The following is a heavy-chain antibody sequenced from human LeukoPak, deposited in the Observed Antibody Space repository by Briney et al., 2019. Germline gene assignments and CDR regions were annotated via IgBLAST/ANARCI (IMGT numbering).Heavy chain of an antibody. CDR1: GGSIYSGSYY. D-gene: IGHD3-10*01. V-gene: IGHV4-61*02. CDR2: IYTSGST. Sequence: SQTLSLTCTVSGGSIYSGSYYWSWIRQPAGKGLEWIGRIYTSGSTNYNPSLKSRVTISVDTSKNQFSLKLSSVTAADTAVYYCASYMVRGVNYFDYWGQGTLVTVSS. CDR3: ASYMVRGVNYFDY. J-gene: IGHJ4*02.